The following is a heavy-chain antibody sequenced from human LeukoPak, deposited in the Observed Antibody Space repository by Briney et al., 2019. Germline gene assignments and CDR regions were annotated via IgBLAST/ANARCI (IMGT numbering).Heavy chain of an antibody. V-gene: IGHV4-39*07. CDR1: GGSISSSSYY. CDR2: IYYSGST. J-gene: IGHJ5*02. Sequence: SETLSLTCTVSGGSISSSSYYWGWIRQPPGKGLEWIGYIYYSGSTYYNPSLKSRVTISVDTSKNQFSLKLSSVTAADTAVYYCAREKGGEYCSGGSCEPNNWFDPWGQGTLVTVSS. D-gene: IGHD2-15*01. CDR3: AREKGGEYCSGGSCEPNNWFDP.